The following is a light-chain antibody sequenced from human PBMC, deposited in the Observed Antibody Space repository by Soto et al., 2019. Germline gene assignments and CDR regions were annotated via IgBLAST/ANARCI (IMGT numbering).Light chain of an antibody. CDR1: PSVSSN. V-gene: IGKV3-11*01. Sequence: IVLTQSPSTPSLSPGERATLSCRASPSVSSNLAWYQQKPGQAPRLLIYDASNRATGIPAMFSVSGSGTDFTLTISSRVPEDFAVYYCQQRSNWPHTFGQGTKLEIK. CDR2: DAS. CDR3: QQRSNWPHT. J-gene: IGKJ2*01.